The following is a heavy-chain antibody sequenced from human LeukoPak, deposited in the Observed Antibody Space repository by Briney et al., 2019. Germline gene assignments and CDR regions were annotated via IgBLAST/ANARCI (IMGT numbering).Heavy chain of an antibody. CDR2: ISYDGSNK. CDR1: ALTFSSYG. D-gene: IGHD5-18*01. Sequence: GGSLRLSCAASALTFSSYGMHWVRQAPGKGLEWVAVISYDGSNKYYADSVKGRFTISRDNSKNTLYLQMNSLRAEDTAVYYCAKEDSDVPWYYYGMDVWRQGTTVTVSS. J-gene: IGHJ6*02. V-gene: IGHV3-30*18. CDR3: AKEDSDVPWYYYGMDV.